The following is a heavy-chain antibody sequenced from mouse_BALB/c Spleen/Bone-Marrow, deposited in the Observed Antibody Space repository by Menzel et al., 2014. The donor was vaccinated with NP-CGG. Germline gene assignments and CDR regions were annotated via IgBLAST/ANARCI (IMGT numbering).Heavy chain of an antibody. Sequence: EVQLQESGGGLVQPGGSRKLSCAASGFTFSSFAMHWVRQAPEKGLEWVAYISSGSSTIYYADTVMGRFTISRDNSKNTLFLQMTSLRSEDTAMYYCARSGSSSGYFDYWGQGTTLTVSS. CDR1: GFTFSSFA. CDR3: ARSGSSSGYFDY. CDR2: ISSGSSTI. D-gene: IGHD1-1*01. V-gene: IGHV5-17*02. J-gene: IGHJ2*01.